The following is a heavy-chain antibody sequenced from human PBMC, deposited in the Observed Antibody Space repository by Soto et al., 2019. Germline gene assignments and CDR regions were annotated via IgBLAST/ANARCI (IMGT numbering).Heavy chain of an antibody. D-gene: IGHD4-4*01. CDR3: AGGVNSNYGLYYYYYSTDV. CDR1: GYTFTSYG. V-gene: IGHV1-18*01. CDR2: ISAYNGNT. J-gene: IGHJ6*04. Sequence: QVQLVQSGAEVKKPGASVKVSCKASGYTFTSYGISWVRQAPGQGLERMGWISAYNGNTNYAQKLPGRVTMTTDTSPSTANMRLRGLGSDDTAVYYWAGGVNSNYGLYYYYYSTDVWGKGATLTVTS.